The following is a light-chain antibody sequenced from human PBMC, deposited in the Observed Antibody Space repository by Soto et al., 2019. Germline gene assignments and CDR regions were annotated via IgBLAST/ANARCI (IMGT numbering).Light chain of an antibody. J-gene: IGKJ4*01. CDR2: DAS. CDR3: QQYDTYPLT. V-gene: IGKV1-5*01. CDR1: QSINNW. Sequence: DVQMTQSPSSLSASVGDRVTITCRASQSINNWLAWYQQKPGKAPNFLIYDASTLETGVPSRFSGSASGTEFTLTSSGLQPEDVASYYCQQYDTYPLTFGGGTRVELK.